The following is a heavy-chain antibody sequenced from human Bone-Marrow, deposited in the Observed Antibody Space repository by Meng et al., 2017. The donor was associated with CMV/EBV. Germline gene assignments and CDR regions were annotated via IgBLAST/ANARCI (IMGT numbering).Heavy chain of an antibody. CDR1: GFTFSSYW. Sequence: GGSLRLSCAASGFTFSSYWMSWVRQAPGKGLEWVAFIRYDGSNKYYADSVKGRFTISRDNSKNTLYLQMNSLRAEDTAVYYCAKSPQSRFIVVVPADKQQLREISVSKQGYWGQGTLVTVSS. CDR3: AKSPQSRFIVVVPADKQQLREISVSKQGY. CDR2: IRYDGSNK. V-gene: IGHV3-30*02. J-gene: IGHJ4*02. D-gene: IGHD2-2*01.